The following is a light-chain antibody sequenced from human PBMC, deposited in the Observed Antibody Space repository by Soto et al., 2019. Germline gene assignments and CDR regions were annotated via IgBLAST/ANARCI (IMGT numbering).Light chain of an antibody. V-gene: IGKV3-20*01. J-gene: IGKJ2*01. CDR2: GAS. CDR3: QQYGGSPQYT. CDR1: QSVSSNY. Sequence: EIVLTQSPGTLSLSPGERATLSCRASQSVSSNYVAWYQQKPGQAPRLLIYGASSRATGIPDRFSGSGSGTDFTLTISRLEPEDFAVYHCQQYGGSPQYTFGQGTK.